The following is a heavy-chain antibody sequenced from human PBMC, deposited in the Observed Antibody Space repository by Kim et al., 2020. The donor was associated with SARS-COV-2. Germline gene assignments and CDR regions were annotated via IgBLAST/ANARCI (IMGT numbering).Heavy chain of an antibody. V-gene: IGHV4-34*01. Sequence: NYNPSLKSRVTISVDTSKNQFSLKLSSVTAADTAVYYCARVRSRGPIDYWGQGTLVTVSS. CDR3: ARVRSRGPIDY. D-gene: IGHD3-10*01. J-gene: IGHJ4*02.